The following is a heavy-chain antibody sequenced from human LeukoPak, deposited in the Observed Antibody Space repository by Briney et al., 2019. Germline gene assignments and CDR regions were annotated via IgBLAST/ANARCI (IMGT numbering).Heavy chain of an antibody. CDR2: IRYDGGNE. Sequence: GGSLTLSCAASGFAFSTYGMHWVRQAPGKGLEWVAFIRYDGGNEYYADSVKGRFTISRDNSENTLFLHMNSLSAVDTAVYYCARDLSTSSTAYFQHWGQGTLVTVSS. CDR1: GFAFSTYG. D-gene: IGHD2-2*01. CDR3: ARDLSTSSTAYFQH. V-gene: IGHV3-30*02. J-gene: IGHJ1*01.